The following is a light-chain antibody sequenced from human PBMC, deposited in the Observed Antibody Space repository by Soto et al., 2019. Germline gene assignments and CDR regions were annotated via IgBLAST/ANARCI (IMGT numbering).Light chain of an antibody. Sequence: ESLLTQSPGTLALSAGERATLSCRASQSVSKNFLAWYQQKPGQAPRLLINGASSRATGIPDRFSGSGSGTDFSLTIDRLEPEDFAVYFCQQYGSSPPTCGGGTKVAIK. CDR3: QQYGSSPPT. CDR1: QSVSKNF. V-gene: IGKV3-20*01. J-gene: IGKJ4*01. CDR2: GAS.